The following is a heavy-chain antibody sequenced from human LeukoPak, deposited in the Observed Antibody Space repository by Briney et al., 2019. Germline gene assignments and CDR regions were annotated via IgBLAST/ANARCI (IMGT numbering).Heavy chain of an antibody. J-gene: IGHJ4*02. CDR3: ARDRRDGNNLAYHFDC. CDR2: MSYDGTSE. Sequence: GGSLRLSCTTSGFTFSRYAIHWVRQAPGKGLEWVAVMSYDGTSEYYADSVRGRFTISRDNSQNTVYLQMNSLREEDRAVYYCARDRRDGNNLAYHFDCWGQGTLVTVSS. CDR1: GFTFSRYA. D-gene: IGHD5-24*01. V-gene: IGHV3-30*14.